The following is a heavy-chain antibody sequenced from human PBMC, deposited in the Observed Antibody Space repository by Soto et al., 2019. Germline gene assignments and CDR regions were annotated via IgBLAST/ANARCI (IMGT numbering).Heavy chain of an antibody. J-gene: IGHJ6*02. D-gene: IGHD2-15*01. CDR3: ARGSMRYCSGGSCPTPYYYYGMDV. Sequence: SLRLSCAASGFTFSSYAMHWVRQAPGKGLEWVAVISYDGSNKYYADSVKGRFTISRDNSKNTLYLQMNSLRAEDTAVYYCARGSMRYCSGGSCPTPYYYYGMDVWGQGTTVTVSS. V-gene: IGHV3-30-3*01. CDR1: GFTFSSYA. CDR2: ISYDGSNK.